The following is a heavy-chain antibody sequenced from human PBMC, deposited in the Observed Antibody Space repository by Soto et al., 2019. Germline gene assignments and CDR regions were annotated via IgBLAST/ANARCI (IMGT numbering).Heavy chain of an antibody. D-gene: IGHD1-1*01. CDR3: ARRAETNGWNGFGADKYYFDF. V-gene: IGHV1-8*01. J-gene: IGHJ4*02. Sequence: ASVKVSCKASGYTFTSYDIYWVRQATGQGLEWMGWMNPSTGDSGYAQKFQGRVTMTSDTSISTAHMELSSLRSEDTAVYYCARRAETNGWNGFGADKYYFDFWGQGTLVTVSS. CDR1: GYTFTSYD. CDR2: MNPSTGDS.